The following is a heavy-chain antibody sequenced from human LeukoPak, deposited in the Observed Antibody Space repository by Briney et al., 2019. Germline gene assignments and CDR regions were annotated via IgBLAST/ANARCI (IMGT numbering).Heavy chain of an antibody. CDR3: ARGPGVRIDY. CDR1: GFTFNTHT. J-gene: IGHJ4*02. CDR2: ISGSGTNT. V-gene: IGHV3-21*01. D-gene: IGHD1-14*01. Sequence: GGSLRLSCATSGFTFNTHTMHWVRLAPGKGLEWVSGISGSGTNTYYADSVKGRFTISRDNAKNSLYLQMNSLRAEDTAVYYCARGPGVRIDYWGQGTLVTVSS.